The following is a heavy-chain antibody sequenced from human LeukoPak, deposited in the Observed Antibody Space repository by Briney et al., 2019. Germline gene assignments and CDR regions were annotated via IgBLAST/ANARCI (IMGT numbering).Heavy chain of an antibody. CDR2: IYTSGST. Sequence: SQTLSLTCTVSGGSISSGSYYWSWIRQPAGKGLEWIGRIYTSGSTNYNPSLESRVTISVDTSKNQFSLKLSSVTAADTAVYYCAREGPVGAVAKFTRNWFDPWGQGTLVTVSS. D-gene: IGHD6-19*01. V-gene: IGHV4-61*02. CDR1: GGSISSGSYY. CDR3: AREGPVGAVAKFTRNWFDP. J-gene: IGHJ5*02.